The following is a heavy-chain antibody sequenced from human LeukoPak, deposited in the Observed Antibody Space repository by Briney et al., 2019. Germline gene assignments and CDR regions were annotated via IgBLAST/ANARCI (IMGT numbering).Heavy chain of an antibody. CDR2: MHYSGST. V-gene: IGHV4-39*01. Sequence: PSETLSLTRTVSGGSISSSSYYWVWIRQPPGKGLEWIGNMHYSGSTYYNPSLKSRVAISVDTSKNQFSLKLSSVTAADTAVYYCARRVSSTSWFDYWGQGTLVTVSS. CDR1: GGSISSSSYY. D-gene: IGHD2-2*01. J-gene: IGHJ4*02. CDR3: ARRVSSTSWFDY.